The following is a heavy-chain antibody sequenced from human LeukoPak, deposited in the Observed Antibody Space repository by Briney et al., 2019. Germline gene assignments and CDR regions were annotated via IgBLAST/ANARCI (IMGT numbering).Heavy chain of an antibody. CDR2: IYPGDSDT. D-gene: IGHD6-6*01. Sequence: GESLKISCKGSGYSFTSYWIGWVRQMPGKGLEWMGIIYPGDSDTRYSPSFQGQVTISADKSISTAYLQWSSLKASDTAMYYCARPDSAARPGGAYYFDYWGQGTLVTVSS. J-gene: IGHJ4*02. CDR1: GYSFTSYW. V-gene: IGHV5-51*01. CDR3: ARPDSAARPGGAYYFDY.